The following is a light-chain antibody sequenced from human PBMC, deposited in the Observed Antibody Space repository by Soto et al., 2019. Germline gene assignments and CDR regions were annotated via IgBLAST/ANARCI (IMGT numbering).Light chain of an antibody. V-gene: IGKV3D-7*01. J-gene: IGKJ1*01. CDR1: QTVSRMY. CDR3: HQDFNLPWT. CDR2: GTS. Sequence: IVMTQSPSTLSVSPGERATLSCRASQTVSRMYLSWFQQKPGQAPRLLIYGTSTRATGIPVRFSGSGSGTDFTLTISSLQAEDFAVYFCHQDFNLPWTFGQGTKVDIK.